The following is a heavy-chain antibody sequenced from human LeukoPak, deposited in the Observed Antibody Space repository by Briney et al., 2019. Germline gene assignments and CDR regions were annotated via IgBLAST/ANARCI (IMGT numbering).Heavy chain of an antibody. D-gene: IGHD4-17*01. CDR1: GGSISSSSYY. J-gene: IGHJ3*02. CDR2: IYFSGST. V-gene: IGHV4-39*01. Sequence: PSETLSLTCTVSGGSISSSSYYWGWICQPPGKGLEWIASIYFSGSTYYNPSLKSRVTISVDTSKNQLSLKLTSVTAADTAVCYCARLSVTTNAFDIWGQGTKVTVSS. CDR3: ARLSVTTNAFDI.